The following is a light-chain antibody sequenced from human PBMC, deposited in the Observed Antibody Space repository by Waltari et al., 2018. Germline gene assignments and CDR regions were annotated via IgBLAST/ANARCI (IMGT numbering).Light chain of an antibody. CDR3: EAWDDSLSGWV. CDR2: NNN. Sequence: QSVLTQPPSASGAPGPSVTITCSGSSSKLRGNGVHWSPHLSGAAPKLLIYNNNQRPSGVPDRFSGSKSGTSASLAITGLRSEDEVDYYCEAWDDSLSGWVFGGGTRLTVL. V-gene: IGLV1-47*02. CDR1: SSKLRGNG. J-gene: IGLJ2*01.